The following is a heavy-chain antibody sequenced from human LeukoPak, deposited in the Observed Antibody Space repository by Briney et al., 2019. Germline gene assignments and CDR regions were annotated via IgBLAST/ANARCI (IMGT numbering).Heavy chain of an antibody. CDR1: GGTFSSYA. Sequence: ASVKVSCKASGGTFSSYAISWVRQAPGQGLEWMGGIIPIFGTANYAQKFQGRVTITTDESTSTAYMELSSLRSEDTAVYYCARDGHYDILTGYFQDWGQGTLVTVSS. CDR3: ARDGHYDILTGYFQD. V-gene: IGHV1-69*05. CDR2: IIPIFGTA. D-gene: IGHD3-9*01. J-gene: IGHJ1*01.